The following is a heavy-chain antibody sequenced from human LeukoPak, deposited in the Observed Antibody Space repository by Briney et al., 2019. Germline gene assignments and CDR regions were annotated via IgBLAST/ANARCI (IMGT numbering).Heavy chain of an antibody. J-gene: IGHJ6*02. CDR3: ARHDRAPLYQHGMDV. CDR1: GGSISGYY. V-gene: IGHV4-59*08. CDR2: IFSSGTT. D-gene: IGHD3-10*01. Sequence: SETLSLTCTVSGGSISGYYWSYTRQSPGQGLEWIGYIFSSGTTLYNPSLRGRVTLSVDTSRNDISLKLTSVTAADTAVYYCARHDRAPLYQHGMDVWGQGTTVTVSS.